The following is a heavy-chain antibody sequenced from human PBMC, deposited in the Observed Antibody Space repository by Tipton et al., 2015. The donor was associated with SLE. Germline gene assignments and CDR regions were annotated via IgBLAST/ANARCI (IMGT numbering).Heavy chain of an antibody. D-gene: IGHD1-26*01. CDR3: ARERDSGSYYKDAFDI. J-gene: IGHJ3*02. Sequence: TLSLTCTVSGGSISSYYWSWIRQPAGKGLEWIGRIYTSGSTNYNPSLKSRVTMSVDTSKNQFSLKLSSVTAADTAVYYCARERDSGSYYKDAFDIWGQGTMVTVSS. CDR1: GGSISSYY. CDR2: IYTSGST. V-gene: IGHV4-4*07.